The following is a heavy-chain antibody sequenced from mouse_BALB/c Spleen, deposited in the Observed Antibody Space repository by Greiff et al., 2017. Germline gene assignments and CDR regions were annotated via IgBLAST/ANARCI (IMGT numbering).Heavy chain of an antibody. D-gene: IGHD1-1*01. J-gene: IGHJ3*01. CDR2: INPDSSTI. Sequence: EVQVVESGGGLVQPGGSLKLSCAASGFDFSRYWMSWVRQVPGKGLEWIGEINPDSSTINYTPSLKDKFIISRDNAKNTLYLQMSKVRSEDTALYYCASSYYYGSSGFAYWGQGTLVTVSA. V-gene: IGHV4-1*02. CDR1: GFDFSRYW. CDR3: ASSYYYGSSGFAY.